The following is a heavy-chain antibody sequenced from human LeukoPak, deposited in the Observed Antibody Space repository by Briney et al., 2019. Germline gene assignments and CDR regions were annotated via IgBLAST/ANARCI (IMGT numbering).Heavy chain of an antibody. V-gene: IGHV1-8*01. J-gene: IGHJ4*02. Sequence: GASVKVSCKASGYTFTSYDINWVRQATGQGLEWMGWMNPNSGHTGYAQKFQGRVTMTRNTSISTAYMELSSLTSEDTALYYCARGAPGSYCSGGSCPYFDYWGQGTLVSVSS. CDR3: ARGAPGSYCSGGSCPYFDY. D-gene: IGHD2-15*01. CDR1: GYTFTSYD. CDR2: MNPNSGHT.